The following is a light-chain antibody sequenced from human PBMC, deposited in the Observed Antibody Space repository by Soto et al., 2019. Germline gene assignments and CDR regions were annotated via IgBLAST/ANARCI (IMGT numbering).Light chain of an antibody. CDR1: QTVSSSC. Sequence: EIVLTQSPGPLSLSPGERATLSCRASQTVSSSCLAWYQQKPGQAPRLLIYGVSSRATGIPDRFSGGGSGPAFTLSINRLEPEDVAVYYCQQYDYALPVTVYGGTNVENK. CDR3: QQYDYALPVT. CDR2: GVS. J-gene: IGKJ4*02. V-gene: IGKV3-20*01.